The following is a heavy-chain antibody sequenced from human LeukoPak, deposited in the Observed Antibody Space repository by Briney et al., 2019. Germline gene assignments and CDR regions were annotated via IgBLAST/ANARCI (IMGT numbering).Heavy chain of an antibody. J-gene: IGHJ4*02. CDR1: GYTLTELS. CDR2: FDPEDGET. V-gene: IGHV1-24*01. CDR3: ATRRRRYCSGGSRCDLGDY. Sequence: GASVKVSCKVSGYTLTELSMHWVRQAPGKGLEWMGGFDPEDGETIYAQKFQGRVTMTEDTSTDTAYMELSSLRSEDTAVYYCATRRRRYCSGGSRCDLGDYWGQGTLVTVSS. D-gene: IGHD2-15*01.